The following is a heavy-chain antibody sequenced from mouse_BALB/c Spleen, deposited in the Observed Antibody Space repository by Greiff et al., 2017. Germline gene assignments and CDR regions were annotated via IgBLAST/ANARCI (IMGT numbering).Heavy chain of an antibody. D-gene: IGHD2-4*01. CDR2: IWSGGST. V-gene: IGHV2-2*02. J-gene: IGHJ3*01. CDR3: ARMGYDSPFAY. CDR1: GFSLTSYG. Sequence: QVQLKESGPGLVQPSQSLSITCTVSGFSLTSYGVHWVRQSPGKGLEWLGVIWSGGSTDYNAAFISRLSISKDNSKSQVFFKMNSLQANDTAIYYCARMGYDSPFAYWGQGTLVTVSA.